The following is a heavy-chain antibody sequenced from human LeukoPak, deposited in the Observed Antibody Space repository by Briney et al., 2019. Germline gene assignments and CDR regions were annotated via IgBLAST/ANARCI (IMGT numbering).Heavy chain of an antibody. CDR3: ARGGWTSSNYNWFDP. CDR2: INTSGST. D-gene: IGHD5-12*01. V-gene: IGHV4-61*02. Sequence: SQTLSLTCTVSGGSISSGSYYWSWIRQPAGKGLEWIGRINTSGSTNYNPSLKSRVTIPVDTSKNQFSLKLSSVTAADTAVYYCARGGWTSSNYNWFDPWGQGTLVTVSS. CDR1: GGSISSGSYY. J-gene: IGHJ5*02.